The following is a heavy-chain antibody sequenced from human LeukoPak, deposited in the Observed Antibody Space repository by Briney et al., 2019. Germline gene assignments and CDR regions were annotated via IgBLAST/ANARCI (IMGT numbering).Heavy chain of an antibody. D-gene: IGHD3-10*01. J-gene: IGHJ6*03. CDR2: MIPIFGTA. V-gene: IGHV1-69*13. Sequence: GASVKVSCKASGGTFSSYAISWVRQAPGQGLEWMGGMIPIFGTANYAQKFQGRVTITADESTSTAYMELSSLRSEDTALYYCARDGWGYDYYGSEHFHYMDVWGKGTTVTVSS. CDR1: GGTFSSYA. CDR3: ARDGWGYDYYGSEHFHYMDV.